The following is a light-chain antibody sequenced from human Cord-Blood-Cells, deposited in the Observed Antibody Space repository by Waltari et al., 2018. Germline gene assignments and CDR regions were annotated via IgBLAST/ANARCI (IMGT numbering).Light chain of an antibody. J-gene: IGKJ1*01. CDR1: QSISRY. Sequence: IQMTQSPSSLSASVGDRVTITCRASQSISRYLNLYQQKPGKAPKLLIYASSSLQSGVPSRFSGSGSGTDFTLTISSLQPEDFATYYCQQSYSTPWTFGQGTKVEIK. V-gene: IGKV1-39*01. CDR2: ASS. CDR3: QQSYSTPWT.